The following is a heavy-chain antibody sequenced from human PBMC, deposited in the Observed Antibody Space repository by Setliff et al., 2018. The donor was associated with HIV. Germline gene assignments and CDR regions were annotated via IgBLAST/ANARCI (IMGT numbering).Heavy chain of an antibody. D-gene: IGHD2-2*01. CDR3: ARDLLGYCSSTSCHSHYMDV. J-gene: IGHJ6*03. CDR1: GGSISSYY. V-gene: IGHV4-59*01. CDR2: IYYSGST. Sequence: SETLSLTCTVSGGSISSYYWSWIRQPPGKGLEWIGYIYYSGSTNYNPSLKSRVTISVDTSKNQFPLKLSSVTAADTAVYYCARDLLGYCSSTSCHSHYMDVWGKGTTVTV.